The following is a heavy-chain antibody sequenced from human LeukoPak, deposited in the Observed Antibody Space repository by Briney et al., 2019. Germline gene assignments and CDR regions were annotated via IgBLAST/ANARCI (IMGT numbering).Heavy chain of an antibody. CDR1: GGSISSYY. CDR2: IYTSGST. D-gene: IGHD1-14*01. V-gene: IGHV4-4*07. CDR3: AREGISGAFDI. Sequence: PSETLSLTCTVSGGSISSYYWSWIRQPAGKGLEWIGRIYTSGSTNYNPSLKSRVIISVDTSKNQFSLKLSSVTAADTAVYYCAREGISGAFDIWGQGTMVTVSS. J-gene: IGHJ3*02.